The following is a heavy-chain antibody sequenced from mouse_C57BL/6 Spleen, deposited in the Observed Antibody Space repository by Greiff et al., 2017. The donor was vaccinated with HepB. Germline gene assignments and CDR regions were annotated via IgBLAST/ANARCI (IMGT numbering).Heavy chain of an antibody. J-gene: IGHJ4*01. CDR1: GYTFTDYY. D-gene: IGHD2-12*01. CDR3: ARSSPYDVEAMDY. Sequence: VQLQQSGPELVKPGASVKISCKASGYTFTDYYMNWVKQSHGKSLEWIGDINPNNGGTSYNQKFKGKATLTVDKSSSTAYMELRSLTSEDSAVYYCARSSPYDVEAMDYWGQGTSVTVSS. V-gene: IGHV1-26*01. CDR2: INPNNGGT.